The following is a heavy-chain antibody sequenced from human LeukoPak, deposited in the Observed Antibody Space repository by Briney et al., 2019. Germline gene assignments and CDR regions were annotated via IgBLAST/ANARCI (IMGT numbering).Heavy chain of an antibody. V-gene: IGHV3-23*01. CDR1: GFTFSSYG. D-gene: IGHD5-18*01. Sequence: GGSLRLSCAASGFTFSSYGMSWVRQAPGKGLEWVSAISGSGGSTYYADSVKGRFTISRDNSKSTLYLQMNSLRAEDTAVYYCAKGTLYSYDRDDAFDIWGQGTMVTVSS. CDR3: AKGTLYSYDRDDAFDI. J-gene: IGHJ3*02. CDR2: ISGSGGST.